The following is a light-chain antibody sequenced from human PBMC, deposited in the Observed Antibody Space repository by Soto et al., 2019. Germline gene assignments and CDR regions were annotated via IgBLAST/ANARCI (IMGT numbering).Light chain of an antibody. CDR2: GAS. CDR1: QSVSSN. Sequence: EIVMTQSPATLSVSPGERATLSCRASQSVSSNLAWYQQKAGQAPRLLIYGASTRATGIPARFSGSGSGTEFTLTISSLQSEDFAVYYCQQYSIWRTLGQGTKVDIK. J-gene: IGKJ1*01. CDR3: QQYSIWRT. V-gene: IGKV3-15*01.